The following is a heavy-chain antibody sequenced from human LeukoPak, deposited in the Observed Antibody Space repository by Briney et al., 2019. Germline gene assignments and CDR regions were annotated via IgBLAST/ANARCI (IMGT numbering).Heavy chain of an antibody. V-gene: IGHV4-4*07. CDR3: ARAPEFSSGWLLDY. J-gene: IGHJ4*02. CDR1: GGSISSYY. D-gene: IGHD6-19*01. Sequence: PSETLSLTCTVSGGSISSYYWSWIRQPAEKGLEWIGRIYTSGNTNYNPSLKSRVTMSVDTSKNQFSLKLSSVTAADTAVCYCARAPEFSSGWLLDYWGQGTLVTVSS. CDR2: IYTSGNT.